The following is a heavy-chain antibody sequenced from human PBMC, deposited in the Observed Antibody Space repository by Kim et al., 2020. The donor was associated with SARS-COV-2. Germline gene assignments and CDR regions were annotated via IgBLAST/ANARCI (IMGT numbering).Heavy chain of an antibody. Sequence: SETLSLTCTVSGGSISSYYWSWIRQPPGKGLEWIGYIYYSGSTNYNPSLKSRVTISVDTSKNQFSLKLSSVTAADTAVYYCARHVNYGDYGWYYGMDVWGQGPTVTVSS. CDR1: GGSISSYY. V-gene: IGHV4-59*08. D-gene: IGHD4-17*01. CDR2: IYYSGST. J-gene: IGHJ6*02. CDR3: ARHVNYGDYGWYYGMDV.